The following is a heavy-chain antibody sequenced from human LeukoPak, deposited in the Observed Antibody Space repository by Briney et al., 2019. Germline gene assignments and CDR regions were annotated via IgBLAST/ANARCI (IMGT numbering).Heavy chain of an antibody. CDR2: ISGGAEKT. J-gene: IGHJ3*02. CDR3: VKVGAGLNLEYCSGGICYGNSLDI. Sequence: GGSLRLSCAASGFAFSGYAVTWVRQAPGKGLEWVSGISGGAEKTYYADSVKGRFTTSGDNSKNMVFLQTNSLRVEDTAVYYCVKVGAGLNLEYCSGGICYGNSLDIWGQGTMVTVSS. V-gene: IGHV3-23*01. D-gene: IGHD2-15*01. CDR1: GFAFSGYA.